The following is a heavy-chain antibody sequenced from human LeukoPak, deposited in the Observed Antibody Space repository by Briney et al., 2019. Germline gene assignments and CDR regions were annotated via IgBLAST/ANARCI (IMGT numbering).Heavy chain of an antibody. Sequence: PGGSLRLSCTASGFTLSDYYLTWIRQAPGKGLEWVSYITSRGTTIYHADSVKGRFTISRDNAKNSLYLQMNSLRAGDTAVYYCAKDPPTIFGVVFHGLFDYWGQGTLVTVSS. CDR3: AKDPPTIFGVVFHGLFDY. D-gene: IGHD3-3*01. CDR2: ITSRGTTI. V-gene: IGHV3-11*04. J-gene: IGHJ4*02. CDR1: GFTLSDYY.